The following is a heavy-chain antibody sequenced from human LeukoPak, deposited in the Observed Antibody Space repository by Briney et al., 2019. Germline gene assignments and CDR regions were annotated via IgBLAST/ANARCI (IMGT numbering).Heavy chain of an antibody. CDR3: ARVMGDGYNLGRIDY. CDR2: IYYSGGT. CDR1: GGSTSSYY. V-gene: IGHV4-59*01. Sequence: SETLSLTCTVSGGSTSSYYWSWIRQPPGKGLEWIGYIYYSGGTNYNPSLKSRVTISVDTSKNQFSLKLSSVTAADTAVYYCARVMGDGYNLGRIDYWGQGTLVTVSS. D-gene: IGHD5-24*01. J-gene: IGHJ4*02.